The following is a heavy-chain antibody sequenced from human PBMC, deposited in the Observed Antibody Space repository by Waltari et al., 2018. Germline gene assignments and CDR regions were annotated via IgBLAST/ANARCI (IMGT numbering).Heavy chain of an antibody. J-gene: IGHJ4*02. D-gene: IGHD6-13*01. Sequence: QLQLQESGPGLVKPSETLSLTCTVSGGSISSSSYYWGWIRQPPGKGLEWIGSIYYSGSTSYTPPLKSRVTISVDTAKNQCSLKLSSATAADTAVYYCARRARAAAGTWYYWCQGTLVTVSS. CDR3: ARRARAAAGTWYY. CDR1: GGSISSSSYY. V-gene: IGHV4-39*01. CDR2: IYYSGST.